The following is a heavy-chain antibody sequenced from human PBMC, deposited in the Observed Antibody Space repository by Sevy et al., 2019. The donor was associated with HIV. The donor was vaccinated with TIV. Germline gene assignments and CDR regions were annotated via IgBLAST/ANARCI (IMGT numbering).Heavy chain of an antibody. CDR1: GGSISSYY. Sequence: SETLSLTCTVSGGSISSYYWSWIRQPPGKGLEWIGYIYYSGSTNYNPSLKSRVTISVDTSKNQFSLKLSSVTAADTALYYCARTFLGYCSSTSCYGNWFDPWGQGTLVTVSS. D-gene: IGHD2-2*01. J-gene: IGHJ5*02. CDR2: IYYSGST. V-gene: IGHV4-59*01. CDR3: ARTFLGYCSSTSCYGNWFDP.